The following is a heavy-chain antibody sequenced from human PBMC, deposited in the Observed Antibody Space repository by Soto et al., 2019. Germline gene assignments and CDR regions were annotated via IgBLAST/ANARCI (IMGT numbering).Heavy chain of an antibody. CDR3: ARVFSSGSGWMYYFDF. CDR1: SDSIAGENW. Sequence: QVQLQESGPGLVKPSETLSLTCTGSSDSIAGENWWSWVRQPPGLGLEWIGEVFHTGGTNYNPSIKSRVTMEVDKSKNQFSLKLISATAADTAVYYCARVFSSGSGWMYYFDFWGQGTLVSVSS. CDR2: VFHTGGT. V-gene: IGHV4-4*02. D-gene: IGHD6-19*01. J-gene: IGHJ4*02.